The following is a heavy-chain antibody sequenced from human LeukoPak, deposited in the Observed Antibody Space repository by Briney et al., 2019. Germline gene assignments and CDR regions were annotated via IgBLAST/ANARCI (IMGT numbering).Heavy chain of an antibody. J-gene: IGHJ4*02. D-gene: IGHD6-13*01. Sequence: ASVKVSCKASGYTFTSYYMHWVRQAPGQGLEWMGIFNPSGGSTSYAQKFQGRVTMTRDTSTSTVYMELSSLRPEDTAVYYCVRQDSSSCDYWGQGTLVTVSS. V-gene: IGHV1-46*01. CDR3: VRQDSSSCDY. CDR1: GYTFTSYY. CDR2: FNPSGGST.